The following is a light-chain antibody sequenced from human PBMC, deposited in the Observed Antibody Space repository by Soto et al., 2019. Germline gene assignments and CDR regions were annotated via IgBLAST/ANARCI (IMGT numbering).Light chain of an antibody. J-gene: IGKJ4*01. V-gene: IGKV1-6*02. CDR2: GAS. CDR1: QGIRDE. CDR3: QQHKSYPVT. Sequence: AIQITQSPSSLSSSVGDRITITLRASQGIRDELGWYQQKPGKAPKLLIYGASSLQSGVPSRFSGSGSGTDFTLTISSLQPDDSGSYYCQQHKSYPVTFGGGTKVDIK.